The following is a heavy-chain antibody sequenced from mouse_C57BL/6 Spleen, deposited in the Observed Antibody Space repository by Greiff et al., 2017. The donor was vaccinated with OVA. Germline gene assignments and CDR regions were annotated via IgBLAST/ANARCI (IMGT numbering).Heavy chain of an antibody. CDR2: IRNKANNHAT. CDR3: TLDSSGLGFDY. V-gene: IGHV6-6*01. Sequence: EVQRVESGGGLVQPGGSLKLSCAASGFTFSDAWMDWVRQSPEKGLEWVAEIRNKANNHATYYAESVKGRFTISRDDSKSSVYLQMNSLRAEDTGIYYCTLDSSGLGFDYWGQGTTLTVSS. D-gene: IGHD3-2*02. CDR1: GFTFSDAW. J-gene: IGHJ2*01.